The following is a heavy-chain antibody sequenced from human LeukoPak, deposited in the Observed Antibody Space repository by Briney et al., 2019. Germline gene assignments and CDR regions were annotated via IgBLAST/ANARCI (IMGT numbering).Heavy chain of an antibody. J-gene: IGHJ4*02. CDR2: IYYSGST. CDR1: GGSISSGGYY. V-gene: IGHV4-31*03. CDR3: AREGPGRRDGYNYIDY. Sequence: SETLSLTCTVSGGSISSGGYYWSWIRQHPGMGLEWIGYIYYSGSTYYNPSLKSRVTISVDTSKNQFSLKLSSVTAADTAVYYCAREGPGRRDGYNYIDYWGQGTLVTVSS. D-gene: IGHD5-24*01.